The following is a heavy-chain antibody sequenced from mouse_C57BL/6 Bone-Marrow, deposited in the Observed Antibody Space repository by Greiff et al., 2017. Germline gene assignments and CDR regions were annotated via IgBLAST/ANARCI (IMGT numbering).Heavy chain of an antibody. CDR3: ARYIHYYYGSSYDLFAY. J-gene: IGHJ3*01. D-gene: IGHD1-1*01. CDR1: GFNIKDYY. CDR2: IDPEDGET. Sequence: VQLQQSGAELVKPGASVKLSCTASGFNIKDYYMHWVKQRTEQGLEWIGRIDPEDGETKYAPKFQGKATITADTSSNTAYLQLGSLTSEDTAVYYCARYIHYYYGSSYDLFAYWGQGTLVTVSA. V-gene: IGHV14-2*01.